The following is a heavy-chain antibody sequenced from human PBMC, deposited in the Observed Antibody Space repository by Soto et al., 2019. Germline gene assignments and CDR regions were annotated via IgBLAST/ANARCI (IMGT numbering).Heavy chain of an antibody. CDR2: MNNIGRT. CDR3: ARSFCRAAVRCNWFDP. J-gene: IGHJ5*02. CDR1: GAFSSTYY. D-gene: IGHD2-2*02. V-gene: IGHV4-59*01. Sequence: QVQLQESGPGLVKPSETLSLTCTVSGAFSSTYYWSWIRQPPGKGLEWIGYMNNIGRTNYNPSLKSRVAISLDTSKNQFSLKLGSVIAADTAVYYWARSFCRAAVRCNWFDPWGLGTLVTASS.